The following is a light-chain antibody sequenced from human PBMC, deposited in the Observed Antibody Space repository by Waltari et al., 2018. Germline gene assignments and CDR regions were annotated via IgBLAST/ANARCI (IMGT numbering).Light chain of an antibody. J-gene: IGKJ2*02. CDR3: HQCGYSPRT. Sequence: DIQMTQSPSTLSASVGDRVTITCRASQSISSWLAWYQQKPGKAPKLLIYKASSLESGVPSRFSGSGSGTEFTLTISSLQPDDFATYYCHQCGYSPRTFGQGAVLEIK. V-gene: IGKV1-5*03. CDR2: KAS. CDR1: QSISSW.